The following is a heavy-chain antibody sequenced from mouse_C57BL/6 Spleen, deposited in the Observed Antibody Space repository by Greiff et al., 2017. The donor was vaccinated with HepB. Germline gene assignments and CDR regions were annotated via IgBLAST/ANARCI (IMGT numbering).Heavy chain of an antibody. D-gene: IGHD2-4*01. V-gene: IGHV14-2*01. CDR3: ARSGLNPYFDY. CDR1: GFNIKDYY. Sequence: EVQLQQSGAELVKPGASVKLSCTASGFNIKDYYMHWVKQRTEQGLEWIGRIDPEDGETKYAPNFQGKATITADTSSNTAYLQRSSLTSEDTAVYYCARSGLNPYFDYWGQGTTLTVSS. CDR2: IDPEDGET. J-gene: IGHJ2*01.